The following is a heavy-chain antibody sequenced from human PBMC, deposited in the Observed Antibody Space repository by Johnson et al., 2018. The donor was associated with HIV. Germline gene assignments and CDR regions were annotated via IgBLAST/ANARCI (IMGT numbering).Heavy chain of an antibody. CDR3: ASPATQQLVPGAFDI. Sequence: QMLLVESGGGLVKPGGSLRLSCAASGFTFSDYYMSWIRQAPGKGLEWVSYISSSGSTIYYADSVKDRFTISRDNSKNFLYLQMNSLRPEDTAVYYCASPATQQLVPGAFDIWGQGTMVTVSS. CDR2: ISSSGSTI. V-gene: IGHV3-11*04. J-gene: IGHJ3*02. D-gene: IGHD6-13*01. CDR1: GFTFSDYY.